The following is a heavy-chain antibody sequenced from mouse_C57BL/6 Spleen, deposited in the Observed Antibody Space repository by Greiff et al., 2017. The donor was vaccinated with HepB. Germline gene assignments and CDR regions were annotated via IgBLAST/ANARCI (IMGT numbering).Heavy chain of an antibody. V-gene: IGHV1-76*01. CDR1: GYTFTDYY. CDR2: IYPGSGNT. J-gene: IGHJ2*01. Sequence: VQLVESGAELVRPGASVKLSCKASGYTFTDYYINWVKQRPGQGLEWIARIYPGSGNTYYNEKFKGKATLTAEKSSSTAYMQLSSLTSEDSAVYFCARHYDYDDYWGQGTTLTVSS. CDR3: ARHYDYDDY. D-gene: IGHD2-4*01.